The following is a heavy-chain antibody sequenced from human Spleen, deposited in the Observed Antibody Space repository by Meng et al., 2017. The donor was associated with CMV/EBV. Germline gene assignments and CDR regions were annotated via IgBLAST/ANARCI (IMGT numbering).Heavy chain of an antibody. J-gene: IGHJ4*02. V-gene: IGHV3-23*01. D-gene: IGHD5-24*01. Sequence: GESLKISCAASGFTFSSHAMSWVRQAPGKGLEWVSAISGSGGSTYYADSVKGRFTISRDNSKNTLYLQMNSLRAEDTAVYYCATYRDGYNGAYYWGQGTLVTVSS. CDR2: ISGSGGST. CDR1: GFTFSSHA. CDR3: ATYRDGYNGAYY.